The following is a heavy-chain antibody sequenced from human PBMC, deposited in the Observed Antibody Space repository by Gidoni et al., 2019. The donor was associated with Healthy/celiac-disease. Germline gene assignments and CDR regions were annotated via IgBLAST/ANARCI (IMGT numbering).Heavy chain of an antibody. CDR2: IWYDGSNK. CDR1: GFTFSSSG. Sequence: QVQLVESGGGVVQPGRSLRLSCAASGFTFSSSGMHWVRQAPGKGLEWVAVIWYDGSNKYYADSVKGRFTISRENSKNTLYLQMNSLRAEDTAVYYCARDRLRYCSSTSCYSDGFDPWGQGTLVTVSS. J-gene: IGHJ5*02. D-gene: IGHD2-2*01. CDR3: ARDRLRYCSSTSCYSDGFDP. V-gene: IGHV3-33*01.